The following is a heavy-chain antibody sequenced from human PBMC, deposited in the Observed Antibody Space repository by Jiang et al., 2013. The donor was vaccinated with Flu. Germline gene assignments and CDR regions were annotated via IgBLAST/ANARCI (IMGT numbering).Heavy chain of an antibody. Sequence: SYAMHWVRPRRPDKGLEWVAVISYDGSNKYYADSVKGRFTISRDNSKNTLYLQMNSLRAEDTAVYYCARDRMKLVDYWGQGTLVTVSS. CDR2: ISYDGSNK. J-gene: IGHJ4*02. CDR1: SYA. D-gene: IGHD1-26*01. CDR3: ARDRMKLVDY. V-gene: IGHV3-30-3*01.